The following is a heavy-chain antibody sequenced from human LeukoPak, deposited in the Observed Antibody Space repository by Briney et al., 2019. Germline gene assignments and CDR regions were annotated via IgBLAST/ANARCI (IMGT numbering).Heavy chain of an antibody. CDR3: ARGRPHGNDY. CDR1: GFTFSSYA. Sequence: GGSLRLSCAASGFTFSSYAMHWVRQAPGKGLEWVAVISCDGSNKYCADSVKGRFTISRDNSKNTLYLQMNSLRAEDTAVYYCARGRPHGNDYWGQGTLVTVSS. D-gene: IGHD4-23*01. V-gene: IGHV3-30-3*01. J-gene: IGHJ4*02. CDR2: ISCDGSNK.